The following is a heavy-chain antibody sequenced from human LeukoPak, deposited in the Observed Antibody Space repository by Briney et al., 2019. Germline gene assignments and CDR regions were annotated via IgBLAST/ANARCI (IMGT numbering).Heavy chain of an antibody. V-gene: IGHV3-23*01. CDR3: GKGSRVRPYYYYGLDV. Sequence: PGGSLRLSCAASGFSFSSYAMSWVRQAPGKGLEWVSGISGSGGSTYYADSVKGRFTISRDDSKYMLYLQMNSLRAEDTAVYYCGKGSRVRPYYYYGLDVWGQGTTVTVSS. CDR2: ISGSGGST. CDR1: GFSFSSYA. J-gene: IGHJ6*02.